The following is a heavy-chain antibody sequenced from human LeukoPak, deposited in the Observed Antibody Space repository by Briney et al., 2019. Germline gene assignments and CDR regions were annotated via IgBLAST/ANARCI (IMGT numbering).Heavy chain of an antibody. CDR3: AREGLDV. V-gene: IGHV1-8*03. CDR2: MNPNSGNT. Sequence: SVKVSCKPSGYTFITYDINWVRQATGQGLEWMAYMNPNSGNTGYAQTFQGRVTITWYTSINTAYMELSSLRSDDTALYYCAREGLDVWGQGTVVTVSS. CDR1: GYTFITYD. J-gene: IGHJ3*01.